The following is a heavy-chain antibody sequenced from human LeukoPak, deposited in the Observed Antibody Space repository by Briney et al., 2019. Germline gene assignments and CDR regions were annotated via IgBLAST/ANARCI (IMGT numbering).Heavy chain of an antibody. J-gene: IGHJ3*01. V-gene: IGHV3-15*01. D-gene: IGHD2/OR15-2a*01. CDR2: IKRKSDGGTT. CDR3: ATEGTFYGYHSFDV. Sequence: GGSLRLSCAASGFTVSSNYMSWVRQAPGRGLEWIGHIKRKSDGGTTDYAAPAKGRFTISRDDSKNTLHLQINSLKTEDTAVYYCATEGTFYGYHSFDVWGPGTLVTVSS. CDR1: GFTVSSNY.